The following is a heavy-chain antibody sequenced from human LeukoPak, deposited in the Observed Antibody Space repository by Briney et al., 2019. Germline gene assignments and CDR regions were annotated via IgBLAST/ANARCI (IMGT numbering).Heavy chain of an antibody. J-gene: IGHJ4*02. CDR2: IIPTFGTA. D-gene: IGHD6-13*01. V-gene: IGHV1-69*05. Sequence: GSSVKLSCKASVGTFTSYAISWVRQAPGQGLEWMGVIIPTFGTANYAQKFHGRVTITTDESTSTAYMELSSLRSEDTAVYYCVFAAAGGGDYFDYWGQGTLVTVPS. CDR3: VFAAAGGGDYFDY. CDR1: VGTFTSYA.